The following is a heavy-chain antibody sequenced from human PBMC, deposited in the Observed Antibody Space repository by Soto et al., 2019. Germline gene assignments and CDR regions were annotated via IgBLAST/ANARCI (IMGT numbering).Heavy chain of an antibody. CDR3: ARDSVEYQLLYDPLSNYYYYGMDV. J-gene: IGHJ6*02. Sequence: GGSLRLSCAASGFTFSSYGMHWVRQAPGKGLEWVAVIWYDGSNKYYADSVKGRFTISRDNSKNTLYLQMNSLRAEDTAVYYCARDSVEYQLLYDPLSNYYYYGMDVWGQGTTVTVSS. CDR2: IWYDGSNK. D-gene: IGHD2-2*02. V-gene: IGHV3-33*01. CDR1: GFTFSSYG.